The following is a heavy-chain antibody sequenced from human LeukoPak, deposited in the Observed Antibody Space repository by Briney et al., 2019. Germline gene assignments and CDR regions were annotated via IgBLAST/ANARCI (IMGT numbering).Heavy chain of an antibody. J-gene: IGHJ5*02. CDR2: IYTSGVT. Sequence: SETLSLTCTVSGASMSSSYWSWIRQPAGKGLEWIGRIYTSGVTSYNPSLKSRVIMSIDASKNQFSLNLSSVIAADTAVYYSSRGSNTSWSCGQGTLVTVSS. V-gene: IGHV4-4*07. D-gene: IGHD2-2*01. CDR3: SRGSNTSWS. CDR1: GASMSSSY.